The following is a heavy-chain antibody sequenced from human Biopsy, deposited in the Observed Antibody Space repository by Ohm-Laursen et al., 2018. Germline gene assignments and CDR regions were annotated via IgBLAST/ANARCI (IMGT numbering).Heavy chain of an antibody. J-gene: IGHJ4*02. D-gene: IGHD3-22*01. V-gene: IGHV3-23*01. CDR2: ITSSGDTT. CDR3: AKDQGYYYGRSVYYYFDY. CDR1: GFTFSSYA. Sequence: GSLRLSCTASGFTFSSYAMSWVRQAPGKGLEWVSAITSSGDTTYYSDSVKGRFTISRDSSKNTLHLQMNSLRAEDTAVYYCAKDQGYYYGRSVYYYFDYWGQGTLVTVSS.